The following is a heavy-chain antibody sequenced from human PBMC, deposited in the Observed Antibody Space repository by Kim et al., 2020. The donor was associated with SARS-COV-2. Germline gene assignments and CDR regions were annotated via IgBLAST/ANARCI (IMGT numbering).Heavy chain of an antibody. CDR2: VYHTGSA. CDR1: GASISGY. J-gene: IGHJ3*01. D-gene: IGHD4-17*01. Sequence: SETLSLTCAVSGASISGYWSWIQQPPGKSLEWIAYVYHTGSASYNPSLKSRVTISIDTSRNHISLKVTSLTAADTATYYCARLDYGDYDEAFDLWGPGTLVTVSS. CDR3: ARLDYGDYDEAFDL. V-gene: IGHV4-59*08.